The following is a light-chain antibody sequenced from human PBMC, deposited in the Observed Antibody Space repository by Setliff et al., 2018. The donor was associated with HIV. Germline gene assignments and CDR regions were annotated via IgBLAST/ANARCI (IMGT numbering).Light chain of an antibody. CDR3: CSYAGSSTPYV. V-gene: IGLV2-23*02. CDR2: DVS. CDR1: SSDVGGYNY. J-gene: IGLJ1*01. Sequence: SALTQPPSASGSPGQSITISCTGTSSDVGGYNYVSWYQQHPGKAPKLMIYDVSKRPSGVSNRFSGSKSGNTASLTISGLQAEDEADYYCCSYAGSSTPYVFGTGTKSPS.